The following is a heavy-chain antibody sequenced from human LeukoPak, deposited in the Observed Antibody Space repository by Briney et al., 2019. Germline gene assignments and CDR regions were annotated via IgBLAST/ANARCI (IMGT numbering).Heavy chain of an antibody. J-gene: IGHJ2*01. D-gene: IGHD4-17*01. V-gene: IGHV3-23*01. Sequence: GGSLRLSCAASGFTFSSYAMSWVRQAPGKGLDWVSAISGSGGSTYYADSVKGRFTISRDNSKNTLYLQMNSLRAEDTAVYYCAKDPPRDGTVTTLNWYFDLWGRGTLVTVSS. CDR3: AKDPPRDGTVTTLNWYFDL. CDR2: ISGSGGST. CDR1: GFTFSSYA.